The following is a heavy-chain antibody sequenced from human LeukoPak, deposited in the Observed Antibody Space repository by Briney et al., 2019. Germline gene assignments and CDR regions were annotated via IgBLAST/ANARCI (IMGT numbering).Heavy chain of an antibody. J-gene: IGHJ4*02. CDR3: ARGTGYNTGRSLDY. Sequence: QSGGSLRLSCTAAGFTFSSYSMTWVRQAPGKGLEWVSAISGSGGITYYADSVKGRFTFSRDNSKNTLYLQMNSLRSEDTAVYYCARGTGYNTGRSLDYWGQGTLVTVSS. D-gene: IGHD1-14*01. V-gene: IGHV3-23*01. CDR2: ISGSGGIT. CDR1: GFTFSSYS.